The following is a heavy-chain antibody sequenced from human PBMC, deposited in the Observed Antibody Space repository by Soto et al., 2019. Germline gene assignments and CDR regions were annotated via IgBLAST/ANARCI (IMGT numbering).Heavy chain of an antibody. Sequence: GGSLRLSCAASGFTFSDYYMSWIRQAPGKGLEWVSYISSSGSTIYYADSVKGRFTISRDNAKNSLYLQMNSLRAEDTAVYYCARVYFDWLLGGRGSDAFDIWGQGTMVTVSS. CDR2: ISSSGSTI. CDR3: ARVYFDWLLGGRGSDAFDI. V-gene: IGHV3-11*01. CDR1: GFTFSDYY. D-gene: IGHD3-9*01. J-gene: IGHJ3*02.